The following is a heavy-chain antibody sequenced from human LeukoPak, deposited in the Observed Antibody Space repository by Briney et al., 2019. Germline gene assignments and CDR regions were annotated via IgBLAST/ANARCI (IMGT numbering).Heavy chain of an antibody. V-gene: IGHV4-59*01. CDR1: GDSISNYY. CDR2: IYYSGST. J-gene: IGHJ4*02. D-gene: IGHD2-8*02. Sequence: PSETLSLTCTVSGDSISNYYWSWIRQPPGKGLEWIGCIYYSGSTDYNPSLKSRVTMSVDTSKNQFSLKLRSVTAADTALYYCARVASTGPFDYWGQGTLVTVSS. CDR3: ARVASTGPFDY.